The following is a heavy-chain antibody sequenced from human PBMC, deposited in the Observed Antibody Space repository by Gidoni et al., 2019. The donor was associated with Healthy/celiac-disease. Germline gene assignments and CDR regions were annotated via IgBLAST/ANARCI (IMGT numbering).Heavy chain of an antibody. CDR2: IWYDGSNK. J-gene: IGHJ4*02. D-gene: IGHD6-19*01. CDR3: ARGGVGIAVAGYDS. Sequence: GMHWVRQAPGKGLEGVAVIWYDGSNKYSADSVKGRFTISRDNSKNTLYLQMNSLRAEDTAVYYCARGGVGIAVAGYDSWGQGTLVTVSS. V-gene: IGHV3-33*01. CDR1: G.